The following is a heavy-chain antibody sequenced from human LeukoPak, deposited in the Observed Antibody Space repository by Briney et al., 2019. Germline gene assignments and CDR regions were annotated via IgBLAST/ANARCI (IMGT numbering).Heavy chain of an antibody. CDR3: TRDTGYPNWFDP. CDR2: NSAYNGNT. CDR1: GYTFSSHG. J-gene: IGHJ5*02. D-gene: IGHD3-9*01. Sequence: ASVKVSCKASGYTFSSHGISWVRQAPGQGLEWVGWNSAYNGNTDYAQRFQGRVTVTTDTSTSTAYLHLRSLRSDDTAVYYCTRDTGYPNWFDPWGQGTLVTVSS. V-gene: IGHV1-18*01.